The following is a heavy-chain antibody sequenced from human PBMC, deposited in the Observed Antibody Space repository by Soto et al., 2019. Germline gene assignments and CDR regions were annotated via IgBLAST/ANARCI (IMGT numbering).Heavy chain of an antibody. CDR1: GYTFTSYF. V-gene: IGHV1-46*01. CDR3: ARVSRGAFDI. J-gene: IGHJ3*02. Sequence: QVQLVQSGAEVKKPGASVKVSCKASGYTFTSYFIHWVRQAPGQGLEWMGVFDPSGVATNSAQKFQGRLTMTRDTSTSTVYMDLTSLGSDDTALYYCARVSRGAFDIWDQGTLVTVSS. CDR2: FDPSGVAT.